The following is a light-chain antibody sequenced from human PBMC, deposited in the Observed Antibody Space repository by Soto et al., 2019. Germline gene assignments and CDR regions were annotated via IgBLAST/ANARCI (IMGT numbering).Light chain of an antibody. Sequence: EIVLTQFPATLSLSPGDGATLSCRASQSVSNNLAWYQQKPGQAPRLLIYGASNRATGIPDRFSGSGSGTDFTLTISRLEPEDFAVYYCQQYGSSGTFGQGTKVDIK. CDR2: GAS. J-gene: IGKJ1*01. V-gene: IGKV3-20*01. CDR1: QSVSNN. CDR3: QQYGSSGT.